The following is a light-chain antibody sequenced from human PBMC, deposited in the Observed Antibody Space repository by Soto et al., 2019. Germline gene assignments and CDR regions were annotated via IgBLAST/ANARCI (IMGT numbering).Light chain of an antibody. CDR2: DAS. CDR1: QSVSSNS. J-gene: IGKJ1*01. CDR3: QQYGTSLRT. Sequence: EIVLTQSPATLSLSPGESATLSCGASQSVSSNSLAWYQQKPGLAPGLLIYDASRRATGIPDGFSGSGSGTDFSLTISRLEPEDFAVYYCQQYGTSLRTFSQGTKVDIK. V-gene: IGKV3D-20*01.